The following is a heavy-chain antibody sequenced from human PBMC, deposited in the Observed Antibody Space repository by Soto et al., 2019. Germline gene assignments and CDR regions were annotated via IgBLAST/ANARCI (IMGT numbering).Heavy chain of an antibody. CDR1: GYTFTGYY. CDR2: INPNSGGT. V-gene: IGHV1-2*04. CDR3: ARDGECRRPPTNQNYYQCMNV. Sequence: ASVKVSCKASGYTFTGYYMHWVRQAPGQGLEWMGWINPNSGGTDYAQKFQGWVTMTRDTSISTAYMELSRLRSEDTAVYYCARDGECRRPPTNQNYYQCMNVWGKGITVT. J-gene: IGHJ6*01. D-gene: IGHD3-3*01.